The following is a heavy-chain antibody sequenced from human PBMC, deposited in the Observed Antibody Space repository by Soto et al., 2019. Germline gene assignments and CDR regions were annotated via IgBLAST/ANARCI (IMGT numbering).Heavy chain of an antibody. V-gene: IGHV1-69*01. J-gene: IGHJ5*02. Sequence: QVQLVQSGAEVKKPGSSVKVSCKASGGTFSSYAISWVRQAPGQGLEWMGGIIHIFGTANYAQKFQGRVTITADESTSTAYMELSSLRSEDTAVYYCAVDVGYYYDSSGYLPGWFDPWGQGTLVTVSS. D-gene: IGHD3-22*01. CDR2: IIHIFGTA. CDR3: AVDVGYYYDSSGYLPGWFDP. CDR1: GGTFSSYA.